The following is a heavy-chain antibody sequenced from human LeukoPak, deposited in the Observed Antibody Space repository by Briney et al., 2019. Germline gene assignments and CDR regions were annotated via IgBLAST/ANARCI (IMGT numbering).Heavy chain of an antibody. D-gene: IGHD3-3*01. CDR2: IYHSGST. Sequence: SEALSLTCTVSGYSISSGYYWGWIRQPPGKGLEWIGSIYHSGSTYYNPSLKSRVTISVDTSKNQFSLKLSSVTAADTAVYYCARDGTIFGVDFYFDYWGQGTLVTVSS. CDR3: ARDGTIFGVDFYFDY. J-gene: IGHJ4*02. CDR1: GYSISSGYY. V-gene: IGHV4-38-2*02.